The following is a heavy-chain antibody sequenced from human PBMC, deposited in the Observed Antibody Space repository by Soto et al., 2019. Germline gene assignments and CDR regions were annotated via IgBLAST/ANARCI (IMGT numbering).Heavy chain of an antibody. CDR1: GASVRSGDDY. D-gene: IGHD4-17*01. CDR2: IYNSGGS. J-gene: IGHJ4*02. V-gene: IGHV4-30-4*01. Sequence: SETLSLTCSVSGASVRSGDDYWSSIRQAPGKGLEWSGYIYNSGGSYYNPSLKGRLTISIDTSKNQFSLKLNSVTAADTAIYYCVGTGTTDDYWGRGTLVTVSS. CDR3: VGTGTTDDY.